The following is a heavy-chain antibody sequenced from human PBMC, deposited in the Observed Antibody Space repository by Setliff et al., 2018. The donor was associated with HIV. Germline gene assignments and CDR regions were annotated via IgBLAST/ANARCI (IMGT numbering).Heavy chain of an antibody. CDR1: GFTFSSYG. D-gene: IGHD3-16*01. V-gene: IGHV3-30*18. CDR2: ISYDGSNK. Sequence: SLRLSCAASGFTFSSYGMHWVRQAPGKGLEWVAVISYDGSNKYYAESVKGRFTISRDNSKNTLHLQMNSLRAEDTAVYYCAKVANLWDTWGYFDYWGRGTLVTVSS. CDR3: AKVANLWDTWGYFDY. J-gene: IGHJ4*02.